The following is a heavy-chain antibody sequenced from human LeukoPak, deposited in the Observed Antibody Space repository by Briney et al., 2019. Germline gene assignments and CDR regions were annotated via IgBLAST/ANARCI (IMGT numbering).Heavy chain of an antibody. CDR3: ARDLHDSSGYLPGH. J-gene: IGHJ4*02. CDR2: INPNSGGT. Sequence: GASVKVSCKASGYTFVGYHMHWMRQAPGQGLEWMGRINPNSGGTNYAQKFQGWVTMTRDTSISTAYMELSRLRSDDTAVYYCARDLHDSSGYLPGHWGQGTLVTVSS. CDR1: GYTFVGYH. D-gene: IGHD3-22*01. V-gene: IGHV1-2*04.